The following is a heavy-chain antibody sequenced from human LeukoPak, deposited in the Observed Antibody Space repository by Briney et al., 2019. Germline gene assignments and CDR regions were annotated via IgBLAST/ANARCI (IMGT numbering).Heavy chain of an antibody. CDR1: GYTFANYW. J-gene: IGHJ3*02. CDR2: IYPGDSDT. D-gene: IGHD6-13*01. V-gene: IGHV5-51*01. CDR3: ASYSSSYDAFDI. Sequence: GESLKISCKGSGYTFANYWLGWVRQMPGKGLEWMGIIYPGDSDTRYSPSFQGQVTISADKSISTAYLQWSSLKASDTAMYYCASYSSSYDAFDIWGQGTMVTVSS.